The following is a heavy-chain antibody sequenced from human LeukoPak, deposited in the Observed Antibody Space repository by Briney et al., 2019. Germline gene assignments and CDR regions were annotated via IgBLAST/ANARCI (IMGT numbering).Heavy chain of an antibody. Sequence: PGGSLRLSCAASGFTFSSYAMRWVRQAPGKGLEWVSAISGSGGSTYYADSVKGRFTISRDNSKNTLYLQMNSLRAEDTAVYYCAIPTGARYFVWFGNDFWGQGTLVTVSS. CDR1: GFTFSSYA. J-gene: IGHJ4*02. CDR3: AIPTGARYFVWFGNDF. D-gene: IGHD3-9*01. V-gene: IGHV3-23*01. CDR2: ISGSGGST.